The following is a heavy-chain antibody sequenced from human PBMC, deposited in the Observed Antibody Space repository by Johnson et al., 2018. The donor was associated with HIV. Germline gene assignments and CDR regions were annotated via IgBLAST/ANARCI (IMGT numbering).Heavy chain of an antibody. Sequence: QVQLVESGGGVVQPGRSLRLSCAASGFTFSSYAINWVRQAPGKGLEWVAVISYDGSDKYYADYMKGRFTIYRDNSKNTLYLQMNSLRAEDTAVYYCARAPGSITLVRGDSFDIWGQGTVVTISS. CDR2: ISYDGSDK. CDR3: ARAPGSITLVRGDSFDI. J-gene: IGHJ3*02. V-gene: IGHV3-30-3*01. D-gene: IGHD3-10*01. CDR1: GFTFSSYA.